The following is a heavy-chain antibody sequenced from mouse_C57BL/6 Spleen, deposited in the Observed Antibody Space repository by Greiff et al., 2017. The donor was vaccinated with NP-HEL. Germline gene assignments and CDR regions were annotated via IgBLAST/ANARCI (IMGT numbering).Heavy chain of an antibody. CDR3: TRGPPYDAMDY. Sequence: EVQRVESGEGLVKPGGSLKLSCAASGFTFSSYAMSWVRQTPEKRLEWVAYISSGGDYIYYADTVKGRFTISRDNARNTLYLQMSSLKSEDTAMYYCTRGPPYDAMDYWGQGTSVTVSS. CDR1: GFTFSSYA. V-gene: IGHV5-9-1*02. J-gene: IGHJ4*01. D-gene: IGHD2-10*02. CDR2: ISSGGDYI.